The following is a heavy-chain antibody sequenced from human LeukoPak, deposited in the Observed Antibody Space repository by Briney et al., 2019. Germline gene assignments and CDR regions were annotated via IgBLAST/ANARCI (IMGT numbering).Heavy chain of an antibody. Sequence: SGTLSLTCAVSGGSISSSNWWSWVRQPPGKGLEWIGEIYHSGSTNYNPSLKSRVTISVGKSKNQFSLKLSSVTAADTAVYYCARVTRHYEVDTAMVTDWGQGTLVTVSS. D-gene: IGHD5-18*01. CDR2: IYHSGST. CDR1: GGSISSSNW. V-gene: IGHV4-4*02. CDR3: ARVTRHYEVDTAMVTD. J-gene: IGHJ4*02.